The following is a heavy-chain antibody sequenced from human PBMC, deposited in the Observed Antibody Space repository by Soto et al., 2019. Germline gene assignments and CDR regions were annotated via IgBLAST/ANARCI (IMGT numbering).Heavy chain of an antibody. CDR3: AKDRGLQMKYYYYYGMDP. Sequence: GGSLRLSCAASGFTFSSYGMHWVRQAPGKGLEWVALITDDGSKKYYADSVKGRITISRDNSKNTLYLQMNSLRAEDTAVYYCAKDRGLQMKYYYYYGMDPWGQGTTVTVSS. V-gene: IGHV3-30*18. CDR1: GFTFSSYG. D-gene: IGHD5-12*01. CDR2: ITDDGSKK. J-gene: IGHJ6*02.